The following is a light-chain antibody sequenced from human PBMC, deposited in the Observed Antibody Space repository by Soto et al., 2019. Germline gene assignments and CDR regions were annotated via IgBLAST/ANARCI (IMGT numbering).Light chain of an antibody. V-gene: IGKV3-11*01. CDR1: QSVSSY. CDR3: QRGWT. CDR2: DAS. Sequence: EIVLTQSPATLSLSPGERATLSCRASQSVSSYLAWYQQKPGPAPRLLIYDASNRATGIPARFSGSGSGTDFTLPISSLEPEDFAVYYWQRGWTFGQGTKVEIK. J-gene: IGKJ1*01.